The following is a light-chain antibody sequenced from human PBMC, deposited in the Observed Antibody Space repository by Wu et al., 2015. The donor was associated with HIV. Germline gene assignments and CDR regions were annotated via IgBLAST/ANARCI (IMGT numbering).Light chain of an antibody. J-gene: IGKJ4*01. Sequence: EIVLTQSPGTLSLSPGQRATLSCRTSQSVTSSFLAWYQQKPGQAPRLLIYGTSTRATGIPDRFSGGGSGTDFNLTITRLEPEDIAVYYCQQRHNWLSFGGGTRVEIK. CDR1: QSVTSSF. V-gene: IGKV3D-20*02. CDR3: QQRHNWLS. CDR2: GTS.